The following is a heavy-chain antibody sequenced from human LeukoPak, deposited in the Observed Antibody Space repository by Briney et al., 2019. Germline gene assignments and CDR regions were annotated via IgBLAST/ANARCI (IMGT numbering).Heavy chain of an antibody. J-gene: IGHJ4*02. D-gene: IGHD2-15*01. CDR1: GGSFNGYS. CDR3: ARGTSDIIVVVAATPFDY. Sequence: SETLSLTCAVYGGSFNGYSWSWLRQPPGKGLEWIGEINHSGSTNYNPSLKSRVTISVDTSKNQFSLKLSSVTAADTAVYYCARGTSDIIVVVAATPFDYWGRGTLVTVSS. V-gene: IGHV4-34*01. CDR2: INHSGST.